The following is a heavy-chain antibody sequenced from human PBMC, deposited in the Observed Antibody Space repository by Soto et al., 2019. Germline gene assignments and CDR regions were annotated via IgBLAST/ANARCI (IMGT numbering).Heavy chain of an antibody. J-gene: IGHJ4*02. CDR2: IYYSRSD. Sequence: PSETLSLTCTVSGDSINNADYYWSWLRQPPGKGLEWIGYIYYSRSDYYNPSLGRRATITIDTSRNQFSLNLMSVTAADTAVYYCARVVQFYDSSGYSFYYFDYWGQGALVTVSS. CDR1: GDSINNADYY. V-gene: IGHV4-30-4*01. D-gene: IGHD3-22*01. CDR3: ARVVQFYDSSGYSFYYFDY.